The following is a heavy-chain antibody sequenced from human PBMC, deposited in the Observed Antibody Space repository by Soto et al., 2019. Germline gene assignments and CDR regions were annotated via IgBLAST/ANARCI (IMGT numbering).Heavy chain of an antibody. CDR2: ISYYGIKK. V-gene: IGHV3-30*18. J-gene: IGHJ4*02. CDR1: GFTFSSYG. Sequence: GGSLRRCCVASGFTFSSYGLHCVRQAPGKVLDLMALISYYGIKKYFGVYVKGRFTISRDNSKYTLYLERNSLRVEDTALYSFVNEMGGSYASAYRIDFWGQGTQIAVST. CDR3: VNEMGGSYASAYRIDF. D-gene: IGHD1-26*01.